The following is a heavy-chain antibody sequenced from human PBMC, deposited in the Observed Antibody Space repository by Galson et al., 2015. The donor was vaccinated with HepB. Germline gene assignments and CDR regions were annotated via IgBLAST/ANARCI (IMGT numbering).Heavy chain of an antibody. D-gene: IGHD1-26*01. V-gene: IGHV3-30*19. Sequence: SLRLSCAASGFTFRNHAMHWVRQAPGKGLDWIAAISIGGGFKPYAVSVKGRFTISRDNSAHTLHLQMNSLRPEVTAVYYCARDLAVGATRGVIDSWGQGTLVTVSS. CDR3: ARDLAVGATRGVIDS. CDR1: GFTFRNHA. CDR2: ISIGGGFK. J-gene: IGHJ4*02.